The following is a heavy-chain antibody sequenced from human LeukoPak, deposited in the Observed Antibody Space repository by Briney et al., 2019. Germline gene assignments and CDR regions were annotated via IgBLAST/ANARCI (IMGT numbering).Heavy chain of an antibody. D-gene: IGHD1-26*01. Sequence: PGGSLRLSCAASGYTFSSYEMKWVRQAPGKGLEWVSYISSSGRTVYYADSVKGRFTISRDNAKDSLYLQMNSLRAEDTAVYYCARQIVGATGLDYWGRGTLVTVSS. CDR1: GYTFSSYE. CDR3: ARQIVGATGLDY. CDR2: ISSSGRTV. V-gene: IGHV3-48*03. J-gene: IGHJ4*02.